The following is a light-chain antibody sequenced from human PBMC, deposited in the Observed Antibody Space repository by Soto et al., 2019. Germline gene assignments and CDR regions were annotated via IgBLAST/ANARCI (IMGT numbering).Light chain of an antibody. Sequence: EIVMTQSPATLSASPGERVTLSCRASQSVSDNLAWYQQKPGQAPRLLIYGASTRATTIPARFSGSGSGTDFPLTISSLQSEDFAVYYCQQSNNWPYTFGQGTKLYIK. CDR3: QQSNNWPYT. J-gene: IGKJ2*01. CDR1: QSVSDN. V-gene: IGKV3-15*01. CDR2: GAS.